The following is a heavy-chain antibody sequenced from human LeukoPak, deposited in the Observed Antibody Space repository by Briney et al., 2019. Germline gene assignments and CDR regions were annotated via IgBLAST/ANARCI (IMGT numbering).Heavy chain of an antibody. CDR2: IYYSGST. J-gene: IGHJ5*02. D-gene: IGHD3-10*01. CDR3: ARHYYGPIWFDP. V-gene: IGHV4-39*01. CDR1: GASISSSSYY. Sequence: SETLSLTCTVSGASISSSSYYWGWLRQPPGKGLEWIVSIYYSGSTYNNPSLKSLFTITVDTAKNPFSLKLSAVTAADTAVYYCARHYYGPIWFDPWGQGTLVTVSS.